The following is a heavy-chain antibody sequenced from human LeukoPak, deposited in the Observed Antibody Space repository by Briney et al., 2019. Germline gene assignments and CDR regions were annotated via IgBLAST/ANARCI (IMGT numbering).Heavy chain of an antibody. Sequence: SETLSLTCTVSGASISSYYWTWIRQPPGKGLEWIGYFYYSGSTNYNPSLKSRVTISVDTSKNQFSLKVSSVTAADTALYYCARGGPTIVDYWGQGTVVTVSS. J-gene: IGHJ4*02. V-gene: IGHV4-59*01. D-gene: IGHD1-26*01. CDR3: ARGGPTIVDY. CDR1: GASISSYY. CDR2: FYYSGST.